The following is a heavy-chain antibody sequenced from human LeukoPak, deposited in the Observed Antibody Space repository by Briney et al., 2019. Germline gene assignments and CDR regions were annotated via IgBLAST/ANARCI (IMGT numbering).Heavy chain of an antibody. D-gene: IGHD2-15*01. J-gene: IGHJ4*02. CDR2: IYYSGST. V-gene: IGHV4-59*01. CDR3: ARYSCSGGSCSPYYFDY. Sequence: SETLSLTCTVSGGSISSYYWNWIRQPPGKGLEWIGYIYYSGSTNYNPSLKSRVTISVDTSKNQFSLKLSSVAAADTAVYYCARYSCSGGSCSPYYFDYWGQGTLVTVSS. CDR1: GGSISSYY.